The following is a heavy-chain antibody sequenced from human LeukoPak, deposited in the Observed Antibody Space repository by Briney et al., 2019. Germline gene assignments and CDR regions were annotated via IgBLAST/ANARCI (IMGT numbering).Heavy chain of an antibody. CDR1: GYTFTSYG. D-gene: IGHD6-6*01. CDR2: ISAYNGNT. V-gene: IGHV1-18*01. CDR3: ARTFPYYSSSSYPPDY. J-gene: IGHJ4*02. Sequence: GASVKVSCKASGYTFTSYGISWVRQAPGQGLEWMGWISAYNGNTNYAQKLQGRVTMTTDTSTSTAYMELRSLRSDDTAVYYCARTFPYYSSSSYPPDYWGQGTLVTVSS.